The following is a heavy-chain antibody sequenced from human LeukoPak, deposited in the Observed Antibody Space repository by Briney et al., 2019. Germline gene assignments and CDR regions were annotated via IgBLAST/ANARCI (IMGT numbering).Heavy chain of an antibody. Sequence: PSETLSLTCAVYGGSFSGYYWSWIRQPPGQGLEWIGEINHSGSTNYNPSLKSRVTISVDTSKNQFSLKLSSVTAADTAVYYCARRFEGYCDSSGYYYGGGYFDYWGQGTLVTVSS. CDR1: GGSFSGYY. V-gene: IGHV4-34*01. CDR3: ARRFEGYCDSSGYYYGGGYFDY. CDR2: INHSGST. D-gene: IGHD3-22*01. J-gene: IGHJ4*02.